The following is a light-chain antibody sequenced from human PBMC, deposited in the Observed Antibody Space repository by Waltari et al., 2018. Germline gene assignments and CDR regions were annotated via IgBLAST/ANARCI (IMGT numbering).Light chain of an antibody. CDR3: QKYNNWPGT. J-gene: IGKJ5*01. V-gene: IGKV3-15*01. CDR1: QSVSSN. CDR2: VSS. Sequence: EIVMTQSPATLSVSPGERAPLSCRASQSVSSNLAWYQQKPGQAPRLLISVSSTRATGIPARFSGRGSGTEFTLTISSLKSEDFAVYYCQKYNNWPGTFGQGTRLEIK.